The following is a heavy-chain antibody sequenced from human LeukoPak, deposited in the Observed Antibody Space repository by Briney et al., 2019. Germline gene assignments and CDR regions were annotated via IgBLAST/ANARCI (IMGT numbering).Heavy chain of an antibody. CDR2: IWYDASGQ. D-gene: IGHD3-9*01. V-gene: IGHV3-33*01. Sequence: PGGSLRLSCAASGFSFSTYGMHWVRQAPGKGLEWVAMIWYDASGQHYADSVKGRFTISRDTSKNTLYLQMNSLRAEDTAVYYCAREAGLRYANWFDPWGQGTLVTVSS. CDR1: GFSFSTYG. J-gene: IGHJ5*02. CDR3: AREAGLRYANWFDP.